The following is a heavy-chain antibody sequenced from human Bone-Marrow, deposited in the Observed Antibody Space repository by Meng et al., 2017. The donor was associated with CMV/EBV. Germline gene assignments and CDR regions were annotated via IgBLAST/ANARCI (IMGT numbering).Heavy chain of an antibody. CDR1: GFTFSSYA. CDR2: ISYDGSNK. J-gene: IGHJ6*02. Sequence: GGSLRLSCAASGFTFSSYAMHWVRQAPGKGLEWVAVISYDGSNKYYADSVKGRFTISRDNSKNTLYLQMNSLRAEETAVYYCARASGMDVWGQGTTVTVSS. CDR3: ARASGMDV. V-gene: IGHV3-30*04.